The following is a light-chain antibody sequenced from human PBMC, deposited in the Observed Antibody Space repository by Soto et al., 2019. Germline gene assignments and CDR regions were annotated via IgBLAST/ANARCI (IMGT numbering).Light chain of an antibody. CDR3: SSYTGSNINTVV. J-gene: IGLJ2*01. Sequence: QSALTQPASVSGSPGQSITISCTGTSGDIGSYNRVSWYQQHPGKAPKLIIYEVTDRPSGVSNRFSGSKSGNTASLTISGLQAEDEAEYYCSSYTGSNINTVVFGGGTKLTVL. CDR2: EVT. CDR1: SGDIGSYNR. V-gene: IGLV2-14*01.